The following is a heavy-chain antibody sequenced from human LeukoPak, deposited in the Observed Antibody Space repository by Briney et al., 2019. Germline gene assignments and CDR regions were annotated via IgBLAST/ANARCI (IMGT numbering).Heavy chain of an antibody. J-gene: IGHJ4*02. D-gene: IGHD3-16*01. V-gene: IGHV4-4*07. Sequence: SETLSLTCTISGGSISTYYWTWIRQPAGKGLEWIGRISSSGGTDYNPSLQSRVTMSIDSSKNQFSLKLSSMTAADTAVYYCAREGRSATDGYWGQGTLVTIS. CDR2: ISSSGGT. CDR1: GGSISTYY. CDR3: AREGRSATDGY.